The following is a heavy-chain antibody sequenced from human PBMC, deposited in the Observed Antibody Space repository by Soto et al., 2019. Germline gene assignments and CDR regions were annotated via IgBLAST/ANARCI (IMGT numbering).Heavy chain of an antibody. CDR3: ALPCAGDPEDLDY. V-gene: IGHV3-74*01. J-gene: IGHJ4*02. CDR1: GFTFSDYW. Sequence: VGSLRLSCEASGFTFSDYWIHWVRQAPGRGLVWVSRGQGNEIGRNYADSVEGRFTISRDNAKNTVYLQMNGLRSDDTALYYCALPCAGDPEDLDYWGQGTLVTVSS. CDR2: GQGNEIGR. D-gene: IGHD4-17*01.